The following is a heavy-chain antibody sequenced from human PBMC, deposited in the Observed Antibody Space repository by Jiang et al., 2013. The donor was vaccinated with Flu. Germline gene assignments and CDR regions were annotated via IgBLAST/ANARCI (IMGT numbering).Heavy chain of an antibody. Sequence: GYYWSWIRQHPGKGLEWIGYIYYSGSTYYNPSLKSRVTISVDTSKNQFSLKLSSVTAADTAVYYCARGQGESILGVVRRGYAFDIWGQGTMVTVSS. J-gene: IGHJ3*02. CDR2: IYYSGST. CDR1: GYY. CDR3: ARGQGESILGVVRRGYAFDI. D-gene: IGHD3-3*01. V-gene: IGHV4-31*02.